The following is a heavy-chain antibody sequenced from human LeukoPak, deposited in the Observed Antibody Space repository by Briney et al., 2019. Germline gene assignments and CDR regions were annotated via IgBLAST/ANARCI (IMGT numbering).Heavy chain of an antibody. CDR3: ARVTGYDWESFYDY. J-gene: IGHJ4*02. D-gene: IGHD5-12*01. CDR1: GGSISSYY. V-gene: IGHV4-59*01. CDR2: IYYSGST. Sequence: SETLSLTCTVSGGSISSYYWSWIRKPPGKGLEWIGYIYYSGSTNYNPSLKSRVTISVDTSKSQFSLKLSSVTAADTAVYYCARVTGYDWESFYDYWGQGTLVTVSS.